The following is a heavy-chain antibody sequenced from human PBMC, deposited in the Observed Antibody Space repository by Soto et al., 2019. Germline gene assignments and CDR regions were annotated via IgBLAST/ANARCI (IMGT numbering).Heavy chain of an antibody. Sequence: SETLSLTCTVSGGSISSSGYYWGWIRQPPGKGLEWIGSIYYSGSTYYNPSLKSRVTISVDTSKNQFSLKLGSVTAADTAVFYFARHLTDYYDISGYYQFDNWGQETWVTVSS. CDR1: GGSISSSGYY. J-gene: IGHJ4*02. CDR2: IYYSGST. CDR3: ARHLTDYYDISGYYQFDN. V-gene: IGHV4-39*01. D-gene: IGHD3-22*01.